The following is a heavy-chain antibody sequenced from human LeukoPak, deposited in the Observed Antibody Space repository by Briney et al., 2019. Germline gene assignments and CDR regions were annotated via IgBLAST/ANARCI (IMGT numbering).Heavy chain of an antibody. D-gene: IGHD6-19*01. CDR2: IYSDNT. CDR3: ATGYSSGWYFYFQY. V-gene: IGHV3-53*01. Sequence: GGSLRLSCTVSGFTVSSNSMSWVRQAPGKGLEWVSFIYSDNTHYSDSVKGRFTISRDNSKNTLYLQMNSLRAEDTAVYYCATGYSSGWYFYFQYWGQGTLVTVSS. CDR1: GFTVSSNS. J-gene: IGHJ1*01.